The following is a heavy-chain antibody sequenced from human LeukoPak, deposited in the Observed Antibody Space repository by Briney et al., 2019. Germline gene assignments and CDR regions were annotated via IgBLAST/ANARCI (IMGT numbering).Heavy chain of an antibody. CDR1: GFTVSGNY. J-gene: IGHJ5*01. V-gene: IGHV3-53*01. CDR3: AKEAADIVVVPAAMMDS. Sequence: GGSLRLSCAASGFTVSGNYMSWVRQAPGKGLEWVSVIYRGGSTYYADSVKGRFTISRDNSKNTLYLQMNSLRAEDTAVYYCAKEAADIVVVPAAMMDSWGQGTLVTVSS. D-gene: IGHD2-2*01. CDR2: IYRGGST.